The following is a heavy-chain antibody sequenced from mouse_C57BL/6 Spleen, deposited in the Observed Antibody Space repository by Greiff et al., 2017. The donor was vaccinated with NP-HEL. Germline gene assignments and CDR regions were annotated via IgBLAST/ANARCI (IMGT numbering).Heavy chain of an antibody. J-gene: IGHJ2*01. D-gene: IGHD2-4*01. CDR2: IYPGDGDT. V-gene: IGHV1-82*01. CDR1: GYAFSSSW. Sequence: QVQLQQSGPELVKPGASVKISCKASGYAFSSSWMNWVKQRPGKGLEWIGRIYPGDGDTNYNGKFKGKATLTADKSSSTAYMQLSSLTSEDSAVYFCARDDYDEGGYFDYWGQGTTLTVSS. CDR3: ARDDYDEGGYFDY.